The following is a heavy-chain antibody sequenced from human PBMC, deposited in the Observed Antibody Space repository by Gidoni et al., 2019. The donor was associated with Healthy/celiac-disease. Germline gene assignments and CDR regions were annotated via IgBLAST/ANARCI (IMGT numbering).Heavy chain of an antibody. Sequence: EVQLLESGGGLVQPGGSLRLSCAASGFPFSSYAMSWVRQAPGKGLEWVSAISGSGGSTYYADSVKGRFTISRDNSKNTLYLQMNSLRAEDTAVYYCAKGPHYYDSSGYGDNWGQGTLVTVSS. V-gene: IGHV3-23*01. D-gene: IGHD3-22*01. CDR2: ISGSGGST. CDR1: GFPFSSYA. CDR3: AKGPHYYDSSGYGDN. J-gene: IGHJ4*02.